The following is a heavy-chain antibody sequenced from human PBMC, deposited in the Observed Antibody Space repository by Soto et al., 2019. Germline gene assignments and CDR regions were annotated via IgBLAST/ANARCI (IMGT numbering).Heavy chain of an antibody. CDR1: GFTCNTHW. CDR3: ARGGAMGVDY. Sequence: EVQLVESGGGVVQPGGSLRLSCTASGFTCNTHWIHLVRQAPGKGLVWVSRIYFDGITTNYADSVKGRLTVSRDNAKNTVYMHVNTLRDEDTAVYYCARGGAMGVDYWGQGTLVTVSS. V-gene: IGHV3-74*01. D-gene: IGHD1-26*01. CDR2: IYFDGITT. J-gene: IGHJ4*02.